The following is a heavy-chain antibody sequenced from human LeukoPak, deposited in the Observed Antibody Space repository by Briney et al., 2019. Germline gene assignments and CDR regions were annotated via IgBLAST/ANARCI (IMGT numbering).Heavy chain of an antibody. J-gene: IGHJ4*02. CDR3: ATHFYDSSGYSYPFDY. Sequence: SETLSLTCTVSGGSISSSSYYWGWIRQPPGKGLEWIGSIYYSGSTYYNPSLKSRVIISVDTSKNQFSLKLSSVTAADTAVYYCATHFYDSSGYSYPFDYWGQGTLVTVSS. CDR1: GGSISSSSYY. D-gene: IGHD3-22*01. V-gene: IGHV4-39*01. CDR2: IYYSGST.